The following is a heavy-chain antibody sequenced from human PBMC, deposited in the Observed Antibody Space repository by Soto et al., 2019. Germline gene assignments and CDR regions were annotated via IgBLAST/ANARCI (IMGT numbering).Heavy chain of an antibody. J-gene: IGHJ3*02. V-gene: IGHV3-9*01. CDR1: GFTFDDYA. CDR2: ISYNSGTI. D-gene: IGHD5-12*01. CDR3: AKGHTQRWLHDAFDI. Sequence: GGSLRLSCTASGFTFDDYAIHWVRQVPGKGLEWVSSISYNSGTIGYVDSVKGRFTISRENAKNSLYLQMNSLTTDDTALYYCAKGHTQRWLHDAFDIWGQGTMVTVSS.